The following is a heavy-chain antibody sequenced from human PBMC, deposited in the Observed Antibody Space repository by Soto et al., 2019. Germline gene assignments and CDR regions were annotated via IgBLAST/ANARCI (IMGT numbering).Heavy chain of an antibody. CDR1: GGSFSGYY. CDR2: INHSGST. Sequence: SETLSLTCAVYGGSFSGYYWSWIRQPPWKGLEWIGEINHSGSTNYNPSLKSRVTISVDTSKNQFSLKLSSVTAADTAVYYCARGVYDFWSGSGLYYMDVWGKGTTVTVSS. D-gene: IGHD3-3*01. J-gene: IGHJ6*03. CDR3: ARGVYDFWSGSGLYYMDV. V-gene: IGHV4-34*01.